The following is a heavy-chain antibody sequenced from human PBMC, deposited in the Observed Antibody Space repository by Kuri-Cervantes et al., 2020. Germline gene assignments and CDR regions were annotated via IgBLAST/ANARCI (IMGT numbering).Heavy chain of an antibody. Sequence: GESLKISCAASGFTFSSYGMNWVRQAPGKGLEWVAVIWYDGSNKYYADSVKGRFTISRDNSKNTLYLQMNSLRAEDAAVYYCARDPPGGWTDYWGQGTLVTVSS. V-gene: IGHV3-33*01. CDR1: GFTFSSYG. CDR3: ARDPPGGWTDY. CDR2: IWYDGSNK. J-gene: IGHJ4*02. D-gene: IGHD6-19*01.